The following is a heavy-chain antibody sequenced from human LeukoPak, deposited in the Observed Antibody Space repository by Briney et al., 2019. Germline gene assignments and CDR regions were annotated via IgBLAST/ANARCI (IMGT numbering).Heavy chain of an antibody. CDR2: INAGNGNT. CDR3: ARSLIITMVRGVISSGDAFDI. CDR1: GYTFTSYG. J-gene: IGHJ3*02. D-gene: IGHD3-10*01. Sequence: VASVTVSCKASGYTFTSYGISWVRQAPGQGLEWMGWINAGNGNTKYSQEFQGRVTITRDTSASTAYMELSSLRSEDMAVYYCARSLIITMVRGVISSGDAFDIWGQGTMVTVSS. V-gene: IGHV1-3*03.